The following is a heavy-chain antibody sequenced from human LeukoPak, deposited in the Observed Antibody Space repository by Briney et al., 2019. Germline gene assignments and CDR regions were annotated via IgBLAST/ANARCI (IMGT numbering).Heavy chain of an antibody. CDR1: GFTFSNFG. J-gene: IGHJ4*02. Sequence: TGGSLRLSCAASGFTFSNFGMHWVRQAPGKGLEWVAVISYDGSNKYYADSVKGRFTISRDNSKSTLYLQIDSLKSEDTTVYYCAKDLGERAMVAQGYFDYWGQGTLVTVSS. CDR2: ISYDGSNK. V-gene: IGHV3-30*18. D-gene: IGHD3-16*01. CDR3: AKDLGERAMVAQGYFDY.